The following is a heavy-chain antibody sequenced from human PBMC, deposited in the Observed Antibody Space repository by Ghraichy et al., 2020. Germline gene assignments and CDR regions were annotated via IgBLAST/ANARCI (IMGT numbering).Heavy chain of an antibody. CDR1: GGSISSYY. J-gene: IGHJ4*02. CDR2: IYYSGST. CDR3: ARARYLPLVTY. D-gene: IGHD1-14*01. V-gene: IGHV4-59*01. Sequence: TLSLTCTVSGGSISSYYWSWIRQPPGKGLEWIGYIYYSGSTNYNPSLKSRVTISVDTSKNQFSLKLSSVTAADTAVYYCARARYLPLVTYWGQGTLVTVSS.